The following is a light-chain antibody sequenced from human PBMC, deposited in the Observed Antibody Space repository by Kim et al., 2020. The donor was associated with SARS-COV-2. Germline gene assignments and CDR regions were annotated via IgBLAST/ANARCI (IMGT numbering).Light chain of an antibody. J-gene: IGKJ4*01. Sequence: DIQMTQSPSTLSASVGDRVTITCRASQSISNWLAWYQQKPGKAPKLLIYKASSLESGVPSRFSGRGSGTEFTLTISSLQPDDFATYYCQQYNSYSPLTFGGGTKVDIK. CDR2: KAS. V-gene: IGKV1-5*03. CDR3: QQYNSYSPLT. CDR1: QSISNW.